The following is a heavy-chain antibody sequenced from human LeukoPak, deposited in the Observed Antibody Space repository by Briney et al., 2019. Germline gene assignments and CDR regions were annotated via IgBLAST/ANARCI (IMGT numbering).Heavy chain of an antibody. CDR2: IYSGGST. CDR1: GFTVSSNY. V-gene: IGHV3-53*04. Sequence: GGSLRLSCAASGFTVSSNYMSWVRQAPGKGPEWVSVIYSGGSTYYADSVKGRFTISRHNSKNTLYLQMNSLRAEDTAVYYCAIDSSSWYSYYYGMDVWGQGTTVTVSS. D-gene: IGHD6-13*01. J-gene: IGHJ6*02. CDR3: AIDSSSWYSYYYGMDV.